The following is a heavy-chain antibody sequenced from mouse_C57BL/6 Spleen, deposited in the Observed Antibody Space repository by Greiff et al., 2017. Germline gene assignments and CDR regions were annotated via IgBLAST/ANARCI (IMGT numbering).Heavy chain of an antibody. CDR2: IDPSDSYT. V-gene: IGHV1-50*01. D-gene: IGHD4-1*01. J-gene: IGHJ4*01. CDR1: GYTFTSYW. CDR3: ARRANWDYAMDY. Sequence: QVQLQQPGAELVKPGASVKLSCKASGYTFTSYWLQWVKQRPGQGLEWIGEIDPSDSYTNYNQKFKGKATLTVDTSSSTAYMQLSSLTSEDSAVYYCARRANWDYAMDYWGQGTSVTVS.